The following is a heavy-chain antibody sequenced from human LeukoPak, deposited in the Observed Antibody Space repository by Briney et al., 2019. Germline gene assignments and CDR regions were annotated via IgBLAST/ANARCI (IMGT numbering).Heavy chain of an antibody. V-gene: IGHV4-59*01. J-gene: IGHJ4*02. CDR3: ARGRGQWLVPSFDY. CDR1: GGSISSYY. CDR2: IYYSGST. Sequence: KPSETLSLTCTVSGGSISSYYWSWIRQPPGKGLEWIGYIYYSGSTNYNLSLKSRVTISVDTSKNQFSLKLSSVTAADTAVYYCARGRGQWLVPSFDYWGQGTLVTVSS. D-gene: IGHD6-19*01.